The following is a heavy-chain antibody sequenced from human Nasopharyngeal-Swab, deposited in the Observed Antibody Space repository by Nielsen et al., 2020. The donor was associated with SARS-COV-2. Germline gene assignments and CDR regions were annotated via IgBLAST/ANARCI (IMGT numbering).Heavy chain of an antibody. V-gene: IGHV1-8*01. Sequence: WVRQAPGQGLEWMGWMNPNSGNTGYAQKFQGRVTMTRNTSISTAYMELSSLRSEDTAVYYCARVITVTTSWFWFDPWGQGTLATVSS. CDR3: ARVITVTTSWFWFDP. J-gene: IGHJ5*02. CDR2: MNPNSGNT. D-gene: IGHD4-17*01.